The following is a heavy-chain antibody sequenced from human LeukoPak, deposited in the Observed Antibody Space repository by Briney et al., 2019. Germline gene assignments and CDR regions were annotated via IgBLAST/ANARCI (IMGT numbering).Heavy chain of an antibody. CDR3: ARDLAYNWNPYYMDV. D-gene: IGHD1-20*01. CDR2: IYHTGRA. Sequence: KPSETLSLTCPVSGGSIISSSYYWSRLRQSPGKGLEWIVTIYHTGRAYHNPSLRSRVTVSVDTSKKQISLRLDSVTGTDTAVYYCARDLAYNWNPYYMDVWGTGTTVTVSS. V-gene: IGHV4-39*02. CDR1: GGSIISSSYY. J-gene: IGHJ6*03.